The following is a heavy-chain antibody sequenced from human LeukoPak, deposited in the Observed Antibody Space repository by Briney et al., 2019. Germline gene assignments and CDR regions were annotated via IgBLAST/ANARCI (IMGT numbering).Heavy chain of an antibody. CDR3: AGGPKGSSWYYFDY. CDR1: GGSISSYY. J-gene: IGHJ4*02. Sequence: SETLSLTCTVSGGSISSYYWSWIRQPPGKGLEWIGYIYYSGSTNYNPSLKSRVTISVDTSKNQFSLKLSSVTAADTAVYYCAGGPKGSSWYYFDYWGQGTLVTVSS. CDR2: IYYSGST. D-gene: IGHD6-13*01. V-gene: IGHV4-59*08.